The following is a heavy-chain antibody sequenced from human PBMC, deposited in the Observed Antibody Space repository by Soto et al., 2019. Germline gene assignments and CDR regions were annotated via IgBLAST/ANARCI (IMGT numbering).Heavy chain of an antibody. D-gene: IGHD5-12*01. V-gene: IGHV4-31*03. CDR1: GGSISSGGYY. CDR3: ARDRIVATTNYYYGMDV. J-gene: IGHJ6*02. CDR2: ICYSGST. Sequence: SETLSLTCTVSGGSISSGGYYWSWIRQHPGKGLEWIGYICYSGSTYYNPSLKSRVTISVDTSKNQFSLKLSSVTAADTAVYYCARDRIVATTNYYYGMDVWGQGTTVTVSS.